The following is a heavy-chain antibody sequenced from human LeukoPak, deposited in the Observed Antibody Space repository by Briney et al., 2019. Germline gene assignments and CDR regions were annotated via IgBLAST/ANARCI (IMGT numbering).Heavy chain of an antibody. CDR3: AKDINYDSSGGLDV. V-gene: IGHV3-9*03. CDR2: ISWNSGSI. J-gene: IGHJ6*04. Sequence: PGRSLRLSCAASGFTFDDYAMHWVRQAPGKGLEWVSGISWNSGSIGYADSVKGRFTIPRDNAKNSLYLQMNSLRAEDMALYYCAKDINYDSSGGLDVWGKGTTVTVSS. CDR1: GFTFDDYA. D-gene: IGHD3-22*01.